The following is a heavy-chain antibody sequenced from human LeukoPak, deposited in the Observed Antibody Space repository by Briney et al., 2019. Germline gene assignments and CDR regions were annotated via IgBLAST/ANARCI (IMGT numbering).Heavy chain of an antibody. V-gene: IGHV4-30-4*01. CDR2: IYYSGST. CDR1: GGSISSGVYY. J-gene: IGHJ3*02. Sequence: SETLSLTCTDSGGSISSGVYYWSWIRQPPGKGLEWIGYIYYSGSTYYNPSLKSRVTISVDTSKNQFSLKLSSVTAADTAVYYCARTLAGDAFDIWGQGTMVTVSS. CDR3: ARTLAGDAFDI. D-gene: IGHD6-19*01.